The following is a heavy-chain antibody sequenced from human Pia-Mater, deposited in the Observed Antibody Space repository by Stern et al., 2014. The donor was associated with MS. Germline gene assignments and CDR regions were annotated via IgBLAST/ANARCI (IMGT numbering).Heavy chain of an antibody. CDR1: GGSFSSFD. V-gene: IGHV1-69*01. D-gene: IGHD6-13*01. Sequence: VQLVDSGAEVKKPESSVKVSCKASGGSFSSFDISWVRQAPGQRLAWLGEISPMFGVANYAQNFQGRVTFTADESTSTAYMELSSLRSEDTAVYYCARHQGGVAANWGQGTLVTVSS. CDR3: ARHQGGVAAN. J-gene: IGHJ4*02. CDR2: ISPMFGVA.